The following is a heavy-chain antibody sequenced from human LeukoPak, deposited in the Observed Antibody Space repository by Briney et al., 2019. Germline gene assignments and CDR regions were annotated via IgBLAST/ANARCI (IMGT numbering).Heavy chain of an antibody. D-gene: IGHD4-17*01. V-gene: IGHV1-18*01. J-gene: IGHJ4*02. CDR1: GYTFSSYG. CDR3: ARTIDYGDSEVLDY. Sequence: GASVTVSFKASGYTFSSYGVSWVRQAPGQGLEWMGWISAYNGNTNYAQKVQGRVTMTTDTSTSTAYMDLRSLRSDDTAVYYCARTIDYGDSEVLDYWGQGTLVTVSS. CDR2: ISAYNGNT.